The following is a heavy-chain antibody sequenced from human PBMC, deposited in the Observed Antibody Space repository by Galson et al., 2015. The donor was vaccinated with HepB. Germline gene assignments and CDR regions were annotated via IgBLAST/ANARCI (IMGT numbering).Heavy chain of an antibody. CDR3: ARDGGLYGSGGHWDPGYFDY. Sequence: SLRLSCAASGFTFSSYAMNWVRQAPGKGLEWVANIKHDGSEKYSVDSVKGRFTISRDNAKNSLFLQMNSLRADDTAVYYCARDGGLYGSGGHWDPGYFDYWVQGSLFTVSS. CDR1: GFTFSSYA. D-gene: IGHD3-10*01. CDR2: IKHDGSEK. J-gene: IGHJ4*03. V-gene: IGHV3-7*03.